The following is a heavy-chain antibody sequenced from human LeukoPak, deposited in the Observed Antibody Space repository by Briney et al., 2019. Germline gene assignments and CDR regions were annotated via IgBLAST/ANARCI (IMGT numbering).Heavy chain of an antibody. CDR3: AKGAYGDYYGMDV. CDR2: ISGSGGST. J-gene: IGHJ6*02. V-gene: IGHV3-23*01. CDR1: GFTFSIYS. Sequence: GGSLRLSCVDSGFTFSIYSMNWVRQAPGKGLEWVSAISGSGGSTYYADSVKGRFTISRDNSKNTLYLQMNSLRAEDTAVYYCAKGAYGDYYGMDVWGQGTTVTVSS. D-gene: IGHD2-8*01.